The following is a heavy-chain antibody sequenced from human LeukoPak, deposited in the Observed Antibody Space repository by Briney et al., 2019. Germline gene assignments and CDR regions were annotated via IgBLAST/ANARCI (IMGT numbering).Heavy chain of an antibody. D-gene: IGHD3-10*01. CDR1: GFTFSSYW. J-gene: IGHJ4*02. V-gene: IGHV3-7*04. Sequence: GGSLRLSCAASGFTFSSYWMSWVRQAPGKGLEWVANIKQDGSEKYYVDSVKGRFTTSRDNAKNSLYLQMNSLRAEDTAVYYCARDNYYGSGSYFRYWGQGTLVTVSS. CDR2: IKQDGSEK. CDR3: ARDNYYGSGSYFRY.